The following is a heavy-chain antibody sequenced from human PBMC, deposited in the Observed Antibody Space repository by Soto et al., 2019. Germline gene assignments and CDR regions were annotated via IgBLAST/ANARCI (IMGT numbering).Heavy chain of an antibody. CDR3: AKDSRGSLDY. CDR2: ITSDGTTT. CDR1: GFTFNNYY. J-gene: IGHJ4*02. V-gene: IGHV3-43*01. Sequence: GGSLRLSCAASGFTFNNYYMVWVRQAPGKGLEWVSLITSDGTTTHYGDSVKGRFTISRDNSKNSLYLQMNSLVTEDSALYYCAKDSRGSLDYWGQGTLVTVSS.